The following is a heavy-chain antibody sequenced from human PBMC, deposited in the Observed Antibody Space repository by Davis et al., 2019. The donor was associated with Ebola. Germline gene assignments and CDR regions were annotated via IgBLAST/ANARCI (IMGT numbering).Heavy chain of an antibody. J-gene: IGHJ5*02. CDR3: ARDDEERDLPSVHGWFDP. CDR2: IYTSGST. D-gene: IGHD2-21*02. Sequence: PSETLSLTCTVSGGSISSYYWSWIRQPAGKGLEWIGRIYTSGSTNYNPSLKSRVTMSVDTSKNQFSLKLSSVTAADTAVYYCARDDEERDLPSVHGWFDPWGQGTLVTVSS. CDR1: GGSISSYY. V-gene: IGHV4-4*07.